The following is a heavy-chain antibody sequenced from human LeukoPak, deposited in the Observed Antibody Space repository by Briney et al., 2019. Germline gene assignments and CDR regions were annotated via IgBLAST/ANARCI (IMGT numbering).Heavy chain of an antibody. CDR3: ARGGVGAAFDI. J-gene: IGHJ3*02. V-gene: IGHV4-61*05. Sequence: SETLSLTCTVSGGSISSSSYYWSWIRQPPGKGLEWIGYIYYSGSTNYNPSLKSRVTISVDTSKNQFSLKLSSVTAADTAVYYCARGGVGAAFDIWGQGTMVTVSS. CDR1: GGSISSSSYY. CDR2: IYYSGST. D-gene: IGHD3-16*01.